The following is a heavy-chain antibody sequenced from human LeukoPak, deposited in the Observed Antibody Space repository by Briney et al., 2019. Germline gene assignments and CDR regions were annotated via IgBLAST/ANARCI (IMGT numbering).Heavy chain of an antibody. J-gene: IGHJ5*02. CDR1: GGSFSGYY. D-gene: IGHD6-13*01. V-gene: IGHV4-59*01. CDR2: HHHSGST. CDR3: AEGSMWYGS. Sequence: SETLSLTCAVYGGSFSGYYWSWIRQPPGKGLEWIGYHHHSGSTNYNPSLKSRVTISVDTSKNQFSLKLTSVTAADTAVYYCAEGSMWYGSWGQGTLVTVSS.